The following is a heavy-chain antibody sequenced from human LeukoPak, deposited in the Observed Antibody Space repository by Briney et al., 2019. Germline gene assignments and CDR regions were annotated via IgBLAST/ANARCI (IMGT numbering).Heavy chain of an antibody. V-gene: IGHV3-7*01. J-gene: IGHJ4*02. Sequence: GGSLRLSCAASGFTFSSYAMSWVRQAPGKGLEWVASIRQDGSEKTYVDSVKGRFTISRDNSKNTLYLQMNSLRAEDTAVYYCASLGGGGYDYWGQGTLVTVSS. CDR3: ASLGGGGYDY. CDR1: GFTFSSYA. D-gene: IGHD5-24*01. CDR2: IRQDGSEK.